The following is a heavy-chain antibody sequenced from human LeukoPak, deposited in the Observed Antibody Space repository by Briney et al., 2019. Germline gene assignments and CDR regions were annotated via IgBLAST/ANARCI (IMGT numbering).Heavy chain of an antibody. V-gene: IGHV4-39*07. CDR2: IYYSGST. CDR3: ARASTIFGHFAY. J-gene: IGHJ4*02. D-gene: IGHD3-3*01. Sequence: NPSETLSLTCALSGGSISGTPYYWGWIRQPPGKGLEWIGCIYYSGSTYYNPSLKSRLTISVDTSKNQFSLKLSSVTAADTAVYYCARASTIFGHFAYWGRGTLVTVSS. CDR1: GGSISGTPYY.